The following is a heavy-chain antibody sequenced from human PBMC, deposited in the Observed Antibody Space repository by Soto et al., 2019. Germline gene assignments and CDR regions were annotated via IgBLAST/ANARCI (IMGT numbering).Heavy chain of an antibody. CDR3: ATIGDPTYAIWYFDH. D-gene: IGHD2-2*01. Sequence: EVQLLESGGDLVQPGGSLRLSCGASGFTFSSYAMSWVRQDPRKGLGWVSTVDRSGSNTYYTDSVKGRFTISRDNSKNTLFLQMYSLIDEDSAVYYCATIGDPTYAIWYFDHWGRGTLITVSS. J-gene: IGHJ2*01. CDR1: GFTFSSYA. CDR2: VDRSGSNT. V-gene: IGHV3-23*01.